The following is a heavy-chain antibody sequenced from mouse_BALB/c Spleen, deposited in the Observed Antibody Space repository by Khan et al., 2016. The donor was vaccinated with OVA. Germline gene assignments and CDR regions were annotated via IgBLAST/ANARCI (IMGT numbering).Heavy chain of an antibody. J-gene: IGHJ4*01. V-gene: IGHV1-63*02. CDR1: GYTFTNYW. CDR2: IYPGNGNT. Sequence: QVQLKQSGAELVRPGTSVKMSCKAAGYTFTNYWIGWINQRPGHGLEWIGDIYPGNGNTNYNEKFKGKATLTADTSSSTAYLQLSSLTSEDSAIYYYARPYYFGTSYATMDDWGQGTSVTVSS. CDR3: ARPYYFGTSYATMDD. D-gene: IGHD1-1*01.